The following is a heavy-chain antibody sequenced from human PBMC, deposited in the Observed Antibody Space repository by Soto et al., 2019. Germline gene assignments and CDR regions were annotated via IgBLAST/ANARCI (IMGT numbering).Heavy chain of an antibody. CDR1: GFTFSSYG. Sequence: QVQLVESGGGVVQPGRSLRLSCAASGFTFSSYGMHWVRQAPGKGLEWVAVIWYDGSNKYYADSVKGRFTISRDNSKNTLYLQMNSLRAEDTAVYYCARTYDFWSGYLPFYYYYYGMDVWGQGTTVTVSS. D-gene: IGHD3-3*01. CDR2: IWYDGSNK. CDR3: ARTYDFWSGYLPFYYYYYGMDV. J-gene: IGHJ6*02. V-gene: IGHV3-33*01.